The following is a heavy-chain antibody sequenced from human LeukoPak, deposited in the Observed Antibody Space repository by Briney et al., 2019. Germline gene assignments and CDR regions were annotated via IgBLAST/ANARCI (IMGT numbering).Heavy chain of an antibody. Sequence: AASVKVSCKASGYTFTDSYIHWVRQAPGQGLEWIGWINPNGGETIYAQKLQGSVTMTRDTSINTAYMELNRLRSDDTAVYFCARTRGHHATMVYFDYWGQGTLVTVSS. J-gene: IGHJ4*02. CDR2: INPNGGET. CDR1: GYTFTDSY. CDR3: ARTRGHHATMVYFDY. V-gene: IGHV1-2*02. D-gene: IGHD3-10*01.